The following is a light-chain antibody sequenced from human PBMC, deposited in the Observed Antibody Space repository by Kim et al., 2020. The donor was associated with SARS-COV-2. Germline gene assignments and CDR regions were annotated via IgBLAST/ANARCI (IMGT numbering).Light chain of an antibody. V-gene: IGLV1-44*01. CDR2: NNS. CDR3: AAWDDSLNAWV. J-gene: IGLJ3*02. CDR1: RSNIGTNA. Sequence: QSVLTQPPSASGTPGQRVTISCSGSRSNIGTNAANWYQQLPGTAPKLLIYNNSQRPSGVPDRFSGSKSGTSASLAISGLQSEDEADYYCAAWDDSLNAWVFGGGTQLTVL.